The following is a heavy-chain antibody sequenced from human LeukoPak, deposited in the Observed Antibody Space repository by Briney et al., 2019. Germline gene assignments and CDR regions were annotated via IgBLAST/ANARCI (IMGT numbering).Heavy chain of an antibody. V-gene: IGHV3-21*01. J-gene: IGHJ4*02. CDR1: GFTFSRYS. CDR2: ISSSSSYI. CDR3: ARVGATRRGY. D-gene: IGHD1-26*01. Sequence: GGSLRLSCAASGFTFSRYSMNWVRQAPGKGLEWVSSISSSSSYIYYADSVKGRFTISRDNAKNSLYLQMNSLRAEDTAVYYCARVGATRRGYWGQGTLVTVSS.